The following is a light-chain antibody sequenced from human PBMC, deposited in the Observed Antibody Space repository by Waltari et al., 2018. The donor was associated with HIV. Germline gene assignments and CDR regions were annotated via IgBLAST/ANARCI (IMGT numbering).Light chain of an antibody. J-gene: IGLJ3*02. V-gene: IGLV6-57*03. Sequence: NFMLTQPHSVSESPGKTVTISCTRSSGSIGRDYVNCYQHRPGSAPALVIYEDNQRPSGVPGRFSGSIDTSSNSASLTISGLEPEDEAYYYCQSCYNTYRVFGGGTKLTVL. CDR3: QSCYNTYRV. CDR1: SGSIGRDY. CDR2: EDN.